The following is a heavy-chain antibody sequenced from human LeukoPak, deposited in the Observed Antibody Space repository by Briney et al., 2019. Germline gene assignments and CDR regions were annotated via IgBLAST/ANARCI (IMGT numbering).Heavy chain of an antibody. V-gene: IGHV3-30*02. Sequence: GGSLRLSCAASGFTFSSQSMNWVRQAPGKGLEWVAFIRYDGSNKYYADSVKGRFTISKDNSKNTLYLQMNSLRAEDTAVYYCAKDRFGSPDDCSGGSCYSGWFDPWGQGTLVTVSS. CDR3: AKDRFGSPDDCSGGSCYSGWFDP. D-gene: IGHD2-15*01. J-gene: IGHJ5*02. CDR1: GFTFSSQS. CDR2: IRYDGSNK.